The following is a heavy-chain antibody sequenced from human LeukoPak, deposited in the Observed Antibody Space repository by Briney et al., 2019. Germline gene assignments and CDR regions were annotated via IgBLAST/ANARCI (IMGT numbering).Heavy chain of an antibody. CDR2: SGTYGRT. D-gene: IGHD5-24*01. CDR3: ARGMDGYGPDAFDI. J-gene: IGHJ3*02. Sequence: PLRSLRLSCVASGFTFSSNVLNWVRQAPGKGLERVSVSGTYGRTQYADSVKGRFTISRDSSKYTLYLQINSLRVEDTAVYYCARGMDGYGPDAFDIWGQGTMVTVSS. CDR1: GFTFSSNV. V-gene: IGHV3-23*01.